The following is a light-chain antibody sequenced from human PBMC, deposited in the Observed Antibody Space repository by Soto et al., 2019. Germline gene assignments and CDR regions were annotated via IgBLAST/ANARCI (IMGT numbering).Light chain of an antibody. CDR1: QSVTNSY. J-gene: IGKJ4*01. Sequence: IVMTPSPVTLSVSPVERATLSCRASQSVTNSYLAWYQQKPGQAPRLLIFGASTRAAGIPARFSGSGSGTEFTLTISSLQSEDFAVYYCQQYSNWPLTFGGGTKVDIK. V-gene: IGKV3-15*01. CDR3: QQYSNWPLT. CDR2: GAS.